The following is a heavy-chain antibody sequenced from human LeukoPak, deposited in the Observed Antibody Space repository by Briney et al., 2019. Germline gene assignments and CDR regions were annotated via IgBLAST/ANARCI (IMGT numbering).Heavy chain of an antibody. J-gene: IGHJ5*02. D-gene: IGHD6-13*01. CDR1: GLTFSNYA. CDR2: ISSSGSTI. Sequence: GGSLRLSCAVSGLTFSNYAMTWVRQAPGKGLEWVSYISSSGSTIYYADSVKGRFTISRDNAKNSLYLQMNSLRAEDTAVYYCARDRGGAYSSHWFDPWGQGTLVTVSS. CDR3: ARDRGGAYSSHWFDP. V-gene: IGHV3-48*04.